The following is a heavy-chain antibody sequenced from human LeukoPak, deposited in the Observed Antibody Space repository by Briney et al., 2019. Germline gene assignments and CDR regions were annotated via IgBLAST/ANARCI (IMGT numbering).Heavy chain of an antibody. Sequence: PGGSLRLSCAASGFTFSTYAMGWVRQAPGKGLEWVSYISSSASTIYYADSVKGRFTISRDNAKNSLFLLMNSLRDEDTALYYCARARAYYYDMDVWGQGTTVTVSS. CDR3: ARARAYYYDMDV. CDR1: GFTFSTYA. V-gene: IGHV3-48*02. J-gene: IGHJ6*02. CDR2: ISSSASTI.